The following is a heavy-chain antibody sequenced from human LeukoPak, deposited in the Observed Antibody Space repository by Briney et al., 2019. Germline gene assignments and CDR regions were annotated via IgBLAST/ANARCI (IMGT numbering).Heavy chain of an antibody. D-gene: IGHD5-18*01. CDR2: IKQDGSEK. J-gene: IGHJ6*02. V-gene: IGHV3-7*01. CDR3: AREGYSYGSYGMDV. Sequence: GGSLRLSCAASGFTFSSYWMSWVRQAPGKGLEWVANIKQDGSEKYYVDSVKGRFTISRDNAKNSLYLQMNSLRDEDTAVYYCAREGYSYGSYGMDVWGQGTTVTVSS. CDR1: GFTFSSYW.